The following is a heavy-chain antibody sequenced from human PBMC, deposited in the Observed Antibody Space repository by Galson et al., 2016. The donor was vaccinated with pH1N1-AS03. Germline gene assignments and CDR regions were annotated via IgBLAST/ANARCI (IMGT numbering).Heavy chain of an antibody. CDR3: ANPRASGTTMVTRLDY. Sequence: SLRLSCAASGFTFSTYAMSWVRQAPGKGLEWVSSISGADLSTYYADSVKGRFTVSRDNSKNTLYLQMNGLRAEHTAIYYCANPRASGTTMVTRLDYWGQGILVTVSS. V-gene: IGHV3-23*01. CDR2: ISGADLST. D-gene: IGHD5-18*01. J-gene: IGHJ4*02. CDR1: GFTFSTYA.